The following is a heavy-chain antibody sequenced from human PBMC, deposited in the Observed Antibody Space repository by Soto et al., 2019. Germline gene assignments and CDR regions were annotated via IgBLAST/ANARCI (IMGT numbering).Heavy chain of an antibody. V-gene: IGHV4-59*01. Sequence: PSETLSLTCTVSGGSISSYYWSWIRQPPGKGLEWIGYIYYSGSTNYNPSLKSRVTISVDTSKNQFSLKLSSVTAADTAVYYCARGCGRDGYNCDIWGQGTMVT. CDR1: GGSISSYY. D-gene: IGHD5-12*01. CDR3: ARGCGRDGYNCDI. J-gene: IGHJ3*02. CDR2: IYYSGST.